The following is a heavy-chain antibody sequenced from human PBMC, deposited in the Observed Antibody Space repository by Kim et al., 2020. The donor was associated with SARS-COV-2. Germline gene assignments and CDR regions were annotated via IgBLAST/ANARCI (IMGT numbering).Heavy chain of an antibody. CDR3: ARGPNYSHFDY. J-gene: IGHJ4*02. V-gene: IGHV3-11*04. Sequence: IYSAGSVRGRFTMSRNKGKNSLYLPMSSLGAEDTGVYYCARGPNYSHFDYWGQGTLVTVSA. CDR2: I. D-gene: IGHD4-4*01.